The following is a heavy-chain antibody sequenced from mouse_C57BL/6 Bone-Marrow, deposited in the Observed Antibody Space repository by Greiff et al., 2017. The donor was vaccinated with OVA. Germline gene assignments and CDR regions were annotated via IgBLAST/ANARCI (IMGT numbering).Heavy chain of an antibody. CDR3: ARRGYGDY. V-gene: IGHV1-69*01. J-gene: IGHJ4*01. Sequence: QVQLQQPGAELVMPGASVKLSCKASGYTFTSYWMHWVKQRPGQGLEWIGAIDPSDSYTNYNQKFKGKSTLTVDKSSSTAYMQLSSLTSEDSAVYYCARRGYGDYWGQGTSVTVSS. CDR2: IDPSDSYT. D-gene: IGHD3-1*01. CDR1: GYTFTSYW.